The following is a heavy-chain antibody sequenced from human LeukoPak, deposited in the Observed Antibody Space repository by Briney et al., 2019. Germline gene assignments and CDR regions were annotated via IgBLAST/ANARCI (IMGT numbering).Heavy chain of an antibody. CDR1: GFTFRSYA. J-gene: IGHJ4*02. D-gene: IGHD3-22*01. CDR2: ISYDGNNQ. V-gene: IGHV3-30*04. CDR3: SRSSYYSYNNYFDY. Sequence: GRSLRLSCAASGFTFRSYAVHWVRQAPGKGLEWVSIISYDGNNQYYADSVRGRLTISRVNSQNTLFLQMNSLRVEDTAVYYWSRSSYYSYNNYFDYWGQGTLVTVSS.